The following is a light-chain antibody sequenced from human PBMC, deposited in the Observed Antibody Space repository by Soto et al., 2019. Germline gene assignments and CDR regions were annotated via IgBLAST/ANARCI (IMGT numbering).Light chain of an antibody. V-gene: IGKV3-11*01. CDR2: DAS. CDR3: LQRANWPGT. J-gene: IGKJ2*01. CDR1: QSVSSN. Sequence: EIVLTQSPATLSLSPGERATLSCRASQSVSSNLAWYQQKPGQAPRLLIYDASNRATGIPARFSGSGSGTDFTLTISSLEPEDFAVYYCLQRANWPGTFGQGTKLEIK.